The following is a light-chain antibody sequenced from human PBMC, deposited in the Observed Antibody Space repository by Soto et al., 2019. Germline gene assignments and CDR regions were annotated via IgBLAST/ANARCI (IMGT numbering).Light chain of an antibody. J-gene: IGLJ2*01. Sequence: QTVVTHEPSLTVSPGGTVTLTCASSTGAVTSGYYPNWFQQKPGQPPRALIYSTTYKHSWTPARFSGSLLGGKAALTLSGVQPEDEADYYCLLFYGDGVVFGGGTQLTVL. V-gene: IGLV7-43*01. CDR3: LLFYGDGVV. CDR1: TGAVTSGYY. CDR2: STT.